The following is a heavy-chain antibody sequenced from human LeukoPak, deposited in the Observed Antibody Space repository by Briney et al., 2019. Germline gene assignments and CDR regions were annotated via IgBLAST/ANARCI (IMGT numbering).Heavy chain of an antibody. CDR2: INPSGGTA. Sequence: ASVKDSCKASGYTFTLYYMHWVRQAPGQGLEWMGIINPSGGTANYAQKFQGRVTVTRDTSTSTVYMELSSLRSEDTAVYYCARDLFSSSWYGPYYFDYWGQGTLVTVSS. CDR1: GYTFTLYY. V-gene: IGHV1-46*01. CDR3: ARDLFSSSWYGPYYFDY. J-gene: IGHJ4*02. D-gene: IGHD6-13*01.